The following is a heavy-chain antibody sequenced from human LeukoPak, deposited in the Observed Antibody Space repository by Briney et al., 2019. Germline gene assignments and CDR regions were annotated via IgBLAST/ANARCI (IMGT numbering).Heavy chain of an antibody. CDR3: ARDRVVLGYCSSTSCPGAFDI. D-gene: IGHD2-2*01. CDR1: GGSISSGDYY. CDR2: IYYSGST. V-gene: IGHV4-30-4*08. Sequence: SQTLSLTCTVSGGSISSGDYYWSWIRQPPGKGLEWIGYIYYSGSTYYNPSLKGRVTISVDTSKNQFSLKLSSVTAADTAVYYCARDRVVLGYCSSTSCPGAFDIWGQGTMVTVSS. J-gene: IGHJ3*02.